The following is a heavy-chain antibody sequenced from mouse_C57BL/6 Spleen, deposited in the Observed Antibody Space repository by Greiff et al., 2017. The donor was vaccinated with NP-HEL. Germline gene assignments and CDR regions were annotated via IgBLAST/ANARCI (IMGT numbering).Heavy chain of an antibody. CDR3: ARDKAAQATSFAY. CDR2: ISDGGSYT. Sequence: EVKLVESGGGLVKPGGSLKLSCAASGFTFSSYAMSWVRQTPEKRLEWVATISDGGSYTYYPDNVKGRFTISRDNAKNNLYLQISHLKSEDTAMYYCARDKAAQATSFAYWGQGTLVTVSA. V-gene: IGHV5-4*01. CDR1: GFTFSSYA. J-gene: IGHJ3*01. D-gene: IGHD3-2*02.